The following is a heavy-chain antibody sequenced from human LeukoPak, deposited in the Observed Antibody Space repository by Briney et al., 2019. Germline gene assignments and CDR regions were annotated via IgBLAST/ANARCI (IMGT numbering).Heavy chain of an antibody. CDR1: GFNVSSNY. CDR2: IYSGGST. Sequence: GGSLRLSCAASGFNVSSNYMSWVRQAPGKGLEWVSVIYSGGSTYYADSVKGRFTISRDNSKNTLNLQMNSPRAEDTAVYYCARDTSDSSGYSFHYWGQGTLVTVSS. D-gene: IGHD3-22*01. V-gene: IGHV3-53*01. CDR3: ARDTSDSSGYSFHY. J-gene: IGHJ4*02.